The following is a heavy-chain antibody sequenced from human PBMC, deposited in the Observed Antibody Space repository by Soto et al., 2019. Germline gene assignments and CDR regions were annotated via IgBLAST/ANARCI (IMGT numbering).Heavy chain of an antibody. CDR2: INGDGSST. Sequence: EVQLVESGGGLVQPGGSLRLSCAASGFTFSSYWMHWVRQAPGKGLVWVSRINGDGSSTNYADSVKGRFTISRDNAKNTLYLQMNSRRAEDTAVYYCARGRQYGYYVDYWGQGTLVTVSS. V-gene: IGHV3-74*01. CDR1: GFTFSSYW. D-gene: IGHD3-10*01. CDR3: ARGRQYGYYVDY. J-gene: IGHJ4*02.